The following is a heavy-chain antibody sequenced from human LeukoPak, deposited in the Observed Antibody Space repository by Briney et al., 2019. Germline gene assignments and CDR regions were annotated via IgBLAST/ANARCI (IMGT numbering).Heavy chain of an antibody. CDR2: ISGYNGNT. CDR1: GYTFTNYG. V-gene: IGHV1-18*01. CDR3: AEDLGFWSGHWQYVFDY. Sequence: ASVKVSCKASGYTFTNYGISWMRQTPGQGLEWMGWISGYNGNTKYAQKLQDRVTVTTDTSTSTAYMELRSLRSDDTAVYYCAEDLGFWSGHWQYVFDYWGQGTLVTVSS. J-gene: IGHJ4*02. D-gene: IGHD3-3*01.